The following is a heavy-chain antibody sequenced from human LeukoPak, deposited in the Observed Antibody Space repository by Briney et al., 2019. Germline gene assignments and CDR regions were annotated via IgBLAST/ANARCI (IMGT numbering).Heavy chain of an antibody. CDR2: IKSDGRST. CDR1: GFTFSTYW. V-gene: IGHV3-74*01. CDR3: AREYGFGSGSYYP. J-gene: IGHJ5*02. Sequence: PGGTLRLSCAASGFTFSTYWMHWVRQAPGKGRVWVSRIKSDGRSTSYADSAKGRFIISRDNAKNTLYLQMNSLRAEDTAVYYCAREYGFGSGSYYPWGQGTLVIVSS. D-gene: IGHD3-10*01.